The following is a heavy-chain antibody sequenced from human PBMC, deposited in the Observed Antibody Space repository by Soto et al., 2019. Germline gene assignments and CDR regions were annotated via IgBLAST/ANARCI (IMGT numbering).Heavy chain of an antibody. CDR1: GGSISDYF. V-gene: IGHV4-59*01. Sequence: PSETLSLTCTFSGGSISDYFWSWIRQPPGKGLEWIGYVSDTGSTNYNPSLQSRVTISVDTSNNQFSLKLNSVTAADTAVYSCARFRFGQNSSWRYYYYMDVWGKGTTVTVSS. J-gene: IGHJ6*03. CDR3: ARFRFGQNSSWRYYYYMDV. CDR2: VSDTGST. D-gene: IGHD3-10*01.